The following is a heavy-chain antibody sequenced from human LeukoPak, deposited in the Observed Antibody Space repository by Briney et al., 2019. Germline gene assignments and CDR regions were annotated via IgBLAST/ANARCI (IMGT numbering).Heavy chain of an antibody. Sequence: SGGSLRLSCAASGFTFDDYGMSWVRQAPGKGLEWVSGINWNGGSTGYADSVKGRFTISRDNAKNSLCLQMNSLRAEDTAVYYCVRYRDSSGYFPFRWGQGTLVTVSS. J-gene: IGHJ4*02. CDR3: VRYRDSSGYFPFR. D-gene: IGHD3-22*01. CDR2: INWNGGST. CDR1: GFTFDDYG. V-gene: IGHV3-20*04.